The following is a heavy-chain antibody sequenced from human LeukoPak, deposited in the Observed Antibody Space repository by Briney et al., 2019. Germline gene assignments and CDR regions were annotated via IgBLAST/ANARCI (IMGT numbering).Heavy chain of an antibody. CDR2: ISAKNGNT. CDR3: ARDESYYYGSGSNLFDP. V-gene: IGHV1-18*01. D-gene: IGHD3-10*01. CDR1: GYTFTKYG. J-gene: IGHJ5*02. Sequence: ASVKVSCKASGYTFTKYGISWVRQAPGQGPEWMGWISAKNGNTNYAQKFQGRVTMTTDTSTSTAYLDLNSLRCDDSAVYYCARDESYYYGSGSNLFDPWGQGTLVTVSS.